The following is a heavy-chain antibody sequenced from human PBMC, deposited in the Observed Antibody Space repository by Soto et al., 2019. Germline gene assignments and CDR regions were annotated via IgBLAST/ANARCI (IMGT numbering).Heavy chain of an antibody. J-gene: IGHJ5*02. CDR2: IYYSGST. CDR1: GGSISSYY. V-gene: IGHV4-59*01. Sequence: PSETLSLNCTVSGGSISSYYWSWIRQPPGKGLEWIGYIYYSGSTNYNPSLKSRVTISVDTSKNQFSLKLSSVTAADTAVYYCARAKAPLYSSSWYWFDPWGQGTLVTVSS. CDR3: ARAKAPLYSSSWYWFDP. D-gene: IGHD6-13*01.